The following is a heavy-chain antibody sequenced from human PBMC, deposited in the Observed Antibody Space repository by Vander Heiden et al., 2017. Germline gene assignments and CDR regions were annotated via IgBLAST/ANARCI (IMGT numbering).Heavy chain of an antibody. D-gene: IGHD2-2*01. Sequence: EVPLVESGGGLVQPGGSLRLSCAASGSTLGLNSMTWVRQAPGKGLEWISYISTSGSTIQYADSVKGRITISRDNAKNSVYLQMNSVRGDDTAVYYCARLYCSSTSCYVDYWGQGTLVTVSS. V-gene: IGHV3-48*01. J-gene: IGHJ4*02. CDR2: ISTSGSTI. CDR3: ARLYCSSTSCYVDY. CDR1: GSTLGLNS.